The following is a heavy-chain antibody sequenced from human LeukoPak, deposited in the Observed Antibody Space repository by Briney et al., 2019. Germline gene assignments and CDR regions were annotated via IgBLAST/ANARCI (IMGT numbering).Heavy chain of an antibody. CDR1: GGSISPLY. V-gene: IGHV4-59*11. CDR3: ARGGVAAKYYFDF. Sequence: SETLSLTCTVSGGSISPLYWSWIRQPPGKGLEFIGYVYYSGATNYNPSLTSRVTLSVDTSKNQFSLKLSSVTAADTAVYYCARGGVAAKYYFDFWGQGTLVTVSS. CDR2: VYYSGAT. D-gene: IGHD6-13*01. J-gene: IGHJ4*02.